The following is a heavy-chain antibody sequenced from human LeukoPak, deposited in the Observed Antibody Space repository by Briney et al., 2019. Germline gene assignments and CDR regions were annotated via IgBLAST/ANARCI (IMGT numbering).Heavy chain of an antibody. CDR3: VKHGSGWSFDY. V-gene: IGHV4-59*01. CDR2: IQNTGGT. J-gene: IGHJ4*02. Sequence: SETLSLTCTVSSASISSYYWGWIRQSPGKGLEWVGYIQNTGGTNYNPSLKSRVSISKDTSKNQFSLQVRSVTAADTAVYYCVKHGSGWSFDYWGQGTLVTVSS. D-gene: IGHD6-19*01. CDR1: SASISSYY.